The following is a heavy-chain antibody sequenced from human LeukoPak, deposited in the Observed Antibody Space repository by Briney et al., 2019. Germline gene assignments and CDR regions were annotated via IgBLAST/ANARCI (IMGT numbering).Heavy chain of an antibody. V-gene: IGHV4-61*02. CDR1: GGSINSGTYY. D-gene: IGHD2-8*01. Sequence: SETLSLTCTVSGGSINSGTYYWRWIRQPAGKGLEWIGRIYTTGSTKYNPSLKSRVTISVDTSKNQFSLKLSSVTAADTAVYYCARVRCTNGICYAGYYYYMDVWGKGTTVTVSS. J-gene: IGHJ6*03. CDR3: ARVRCTNGICYAGYYYYMDV. CDR2: IYTTGST.